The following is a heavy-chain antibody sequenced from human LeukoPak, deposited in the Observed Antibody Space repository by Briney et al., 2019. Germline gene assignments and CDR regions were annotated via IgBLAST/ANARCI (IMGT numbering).Heavy chain of an antibody. CDR2: IYYSGTT. Sequence: SETLSLTCTVSTGSISSGDYYWSWIRQPPGKGLEWIGSIYYSGTTYYNPSLKSRLTMSVDTSKNQFSLTLTSVTAADTAVYYCARDREGSATENYYFDYWGQGTLVTVSS. CDR3: ARDREGSATENYYFDY. D-gene: IGHD1-1*01. CDR1: TGSISSGDYY. V-gene: IGHV4-30-4*01. J-gene: IGHJ4*02.